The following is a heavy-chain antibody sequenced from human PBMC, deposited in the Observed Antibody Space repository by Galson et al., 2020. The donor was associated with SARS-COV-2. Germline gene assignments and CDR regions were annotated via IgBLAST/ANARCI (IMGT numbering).Heavy chain of an antibody. CDR2: ISYDGSNK. CDR1: GFTFSSYG. CDR3: AKDFWMGTNYYGSGSYSSGDYGMDV. V-gene: IGHV3-30*18. D-gene: IGHD3-10*01. J-gene: IGHJ6*02. Sequence: GGSLRLSCAASGFTFSSYGMHWVRQAPGKGLEWVAVISYDGSNKYYADSVKGRFTISRDNSKNTLYLQMNSLRAEDTAVYYCAKDFWMGTNYYGSGSYSSGDYGMDVWGQGTTVTVSS.